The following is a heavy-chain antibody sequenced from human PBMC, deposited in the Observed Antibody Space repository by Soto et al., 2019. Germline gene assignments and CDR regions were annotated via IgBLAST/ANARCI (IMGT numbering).Heavy chain of an antibody. V-gene: IGHV3-21*01. D-gene: IGHD3-9*01. CDR2: ISSSSSYI. CDR1: GFTFSSYS. Sequence: EVQLVESGGGLVKPGGSLRLSCAASGFTFSSYSMNWVRQAPGKGLEWVSSISSSSSYIYYADSVKGRFTISRDNAKNSLYLQMNSLRAEDTAVYYCARDRFSDMEGDSWGQGTLVTVSS. J-gene: IGHJ4*02. CDR3: ARDRFSDMEGDS.